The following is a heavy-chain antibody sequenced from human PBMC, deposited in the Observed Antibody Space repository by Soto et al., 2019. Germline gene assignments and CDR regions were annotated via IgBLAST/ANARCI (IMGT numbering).Heavy chain of an antibody. J-gene: IGHJ4*02. CDR2: IYHSGST. D-gene: IGHD6-13*01. CDR1: GDSISSSKW. V-gene: IGHV4-4*02. CDR3: ARGDTQQQRDS. Sequence: QVQLQESGPGLVKPSGTLSLTCAVSGDSISSSKWWSWVRQPPGKGLEWIGEIYHSGSTNYNPSLKSRVIISVEKSKNQFPRRLSPVTDAETAVYYCARGDTQQQRDSWGQGTRVTVSP.